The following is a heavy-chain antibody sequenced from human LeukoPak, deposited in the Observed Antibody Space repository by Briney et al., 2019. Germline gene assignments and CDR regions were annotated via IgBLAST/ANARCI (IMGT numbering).Heavy chain of an antibody. CDR3: ARSIIVVVAAGALDI. J-gene: IGHJ3*02. V-gene: IGHV4-59*08. CDR1: GDSISSYY. D-gene: IGHD2-21*02. CDR2: IYHSGNT. Sequence: SETLSLTCTVSGDSISSYYWSWIRQPPGKGLEWIGYIYHSGNTNSNPSLKSRVTISVDTTKNQFSLKLSSVTAADTAVYYCARSIIVVVAAGALDIWSQGTMVTVSS.